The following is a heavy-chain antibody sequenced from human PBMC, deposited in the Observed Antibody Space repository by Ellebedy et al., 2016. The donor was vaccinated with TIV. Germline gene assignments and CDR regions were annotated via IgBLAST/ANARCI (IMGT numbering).Heavy chain of an antibody. V-gene: IGHV3-33*01. Sequence: GESLKISXAASGFTFSSYGMHWVRQAPGKGLEWVAVIWYDGSNKYYADSVKGRFTISRDNSKNTLYLQMNSLRAEDTAVYYCARELEYSSSSDYYYGMDVWGQGTTVTVSS. J-gene: IGHJ6*02. CDR3: ARELEYSSSSDYYYGMDV. D-gene: IGHD6-6*01. CDR2: IWYDGSNK. CDR1: GFTFSSYG.